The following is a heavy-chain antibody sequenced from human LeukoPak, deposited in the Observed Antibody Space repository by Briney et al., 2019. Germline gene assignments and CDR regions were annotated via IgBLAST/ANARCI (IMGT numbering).Heavy chain of an antibody. V-gene: IGHV1-18*01. CDR2: ISTYDGNA. Sequence: GASVKVSCKASGYSFTSYGITWGRQAPGQGLEWTGRISTYDGNANYAQKLQGRVTMTTDTSTITAYMELRSLRSDDTAVYYCARAPSGFTYGPGDHWGQGTLVTVSS. CDR3: ARAPSGFTYGPGDH. CDR1: GYSFTSYG. J-gene: IGHJ4*02. D-gene: IGHD5-18*01.